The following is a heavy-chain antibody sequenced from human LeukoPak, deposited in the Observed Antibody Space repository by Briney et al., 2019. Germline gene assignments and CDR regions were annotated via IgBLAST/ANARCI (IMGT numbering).Heavy chain of an antibody. V-gene: IGHV4-34*01. CDR1: VGSFSGYY. J-gene: IGHJ3*02. CDR3: ARVAERTWLPYDAAFDI. CDR2: INHSGST. Sequence: PSETLSLTCAVYVGSFSGYYWSWIRQPPGKGLEWIGEINHSGSTNYNPSLKSRVTISEDTSKNQFSLKLTSVTAADTAVYYCARVAERTWLPYDAAFDIWGRGTMVTVSS. D-gene: IGHD3-9*01.